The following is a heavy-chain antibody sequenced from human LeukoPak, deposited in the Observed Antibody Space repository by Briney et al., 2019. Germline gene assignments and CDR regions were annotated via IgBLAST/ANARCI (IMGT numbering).Heavy chain of an antibody. CDR2: ISAYSGNT. J-gene: IGHJ5*02. CDR3: ARVPDDYDFWSGPFDH. Sequence: GASVTVSCKASGYTFTNYGISWVRQAPGQGLEWMGWISAYSGNTNYAQNLQGRVTITTATATSTTSMYLKSQRSDDTGVYYCARVPDDYDFWSGPFDHWGRGTVVTVSS. CDR1: GYTFTNYG. D-gene: IGHD3-3*01. V-gene: IGHV1-18*01.